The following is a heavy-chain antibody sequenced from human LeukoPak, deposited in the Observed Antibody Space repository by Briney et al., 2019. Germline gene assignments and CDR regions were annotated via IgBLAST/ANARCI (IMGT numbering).Heavy chain of an antibody. D-gene: IGHD3-10*02. J-gene: IGHJ3*02. CDR2: ISHSSEYI. CDR1: GFSINIYS. V-gene: IGHV3-21*01. CDR3: AKDVHPPLGRIDAFDM. Sequence: GGSLRLSCEASGFSINIYSMNWVRQAPGQGLEWVSSISHSSEYIYYGDSAKGRFTISRDNAKNSLYLQMNSLRVEDTAVYFCAKDVHPPLGRIDAFDMRGQGTMVAVSS.